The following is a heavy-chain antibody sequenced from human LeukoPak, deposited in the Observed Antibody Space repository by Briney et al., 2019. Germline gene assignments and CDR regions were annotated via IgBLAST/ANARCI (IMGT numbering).Heavy chain of an antibody. Sequence: SQTLSLTCAISGDSVSSNSAAWNWIRQSPSRGLEWLGRTYYRSKWYNDYAVSVKSRITINPDTSKNQFSLQLNSVTPEDTAVYYCARDPSGRYEGLFDYYYGMDVWGQGTTVTVSS. CDR3: ARDPSGRYEGLFDYYYGMDV. J-gene: IGHJ6*02. D-gene: IGHD6-19*01. V-gene: IGHV6-1*01. CDR2: TYYRSKWYN. CDR1: GDSVSSNSAA.